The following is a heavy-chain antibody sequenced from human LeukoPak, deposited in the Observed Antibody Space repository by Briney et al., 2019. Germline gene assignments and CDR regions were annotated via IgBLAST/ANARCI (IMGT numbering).Heavy chain of an antibody. V-gene: IGHV3-48*01. J-gene: IGHJ4*02. CDR1: GFTFSSYS. CDR2: ISSSSSTI. CDR3: ASFPRLHRSL. Sequence: GGSLRLSCAASGFTFSSYSMNWVRQAPGKGLEWVSYISSSSSTIYYADSVKGRFTISRDNAKNSLYLQMNSLRAEDTAVYYCASFPRLHRSLWGQGTLVTVSS. D-gene: IGHD6-13*01.